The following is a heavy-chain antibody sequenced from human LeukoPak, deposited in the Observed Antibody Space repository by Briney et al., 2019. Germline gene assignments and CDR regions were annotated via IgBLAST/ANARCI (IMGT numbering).Heavy chain of an antibody. D-gene: IGHD3-10*01. CDR2: ISGSGGST. V-gene: IGHV3-23*01. CDR3: TRDRARAGGEILDY. CDR1: GFTFSSYA. Sequence: GGSLRLSCAASGFTFSSYAMSWVRQAPGKGLEWVSAISGSGGSTYYADSVKGRFTISRDNSKNTLYLQMNSLRDEDTAMYYCTRDRARAGGEILDYWGQGTLVTVSS. J-gene: IGHJ4*02.